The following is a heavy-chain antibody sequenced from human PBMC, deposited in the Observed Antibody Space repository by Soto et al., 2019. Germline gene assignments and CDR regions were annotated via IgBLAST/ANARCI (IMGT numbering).Heavy chain of an antibody. J-gene: IGHJ1*01. CDR2: ISGSGGTT. Sequence: PGGSLRLSCAASGFTFSSYAMSWVRQAPGKGLEWVSTISGSGGTTKYADSVKGRFTISRDSSENTLDLQMNSLRGDDTAVYYCAKGSIAAAGVGEFQHWGQGTLVTVSS. V-gene: IGHV3-23*01. CDR1: GFTFSSYA. D-gene: IGHD6-13*01. CDR3: AKGSIAAAGVGEFQH.